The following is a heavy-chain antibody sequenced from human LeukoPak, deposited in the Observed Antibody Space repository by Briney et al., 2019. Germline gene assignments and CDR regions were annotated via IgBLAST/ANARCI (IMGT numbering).Heavy chain of an antibody. Sequence: ASVKVSCKASGYTFTGYYMHWVRQAPGQGLEWLGWVNPNSGGTNYAQTFRGRLTMTGDASISTAYMEMGRLKSDDTAMYYCARSRIPIFGVAISGPPDFGYWGQGTLVTVSS. CDR2: VNPNSGGT. J-gene: IGHJ4*02. CDR3: ARSRIPIFGVAISGPPDFGY. CDR1: GYTFTGYY. V-gene: IGHV1-2*02. D-gene: IGHD3-3*01.